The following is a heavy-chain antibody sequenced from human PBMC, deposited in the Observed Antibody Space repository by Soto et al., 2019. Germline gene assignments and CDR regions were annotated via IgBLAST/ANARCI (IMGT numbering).Heavy chain of an antibody. CDR2: IYYSGST. V-gene: IGHV4-59*01. CDR3: AGNYYDSAGMVRY. D-gene: IGHD3-22*01. CDR1: GGSISSYY. Sequence: SETLSLTCTVSGGSISSYYWSWIRQPPGKGLEWIGYIYYSGSTNYNPSLKSRVTISVDTSKSQFSLKLSSVTAADTAVYYCAGNYYDSAGMVRYWGQGTLVTVSS. J-gene: IGHJ4*02.